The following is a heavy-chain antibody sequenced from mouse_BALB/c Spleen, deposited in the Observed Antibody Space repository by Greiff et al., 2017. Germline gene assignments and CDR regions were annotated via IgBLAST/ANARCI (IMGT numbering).Heavy chain of an antibody. V-gene: IGHV1-61*01. Sequence: QVQLQQPWADLVRPGASVTLSCKASGYSFTSFWMNWVKQRPGQGLAWIGMIYPSDSETRFNQKFKDKATLTVDKSSSTAYMQLLSPTSEVSAVYNCARCGLRRSMDYWGQGTSVTVTS. D-gene: IGHD2-4*01. CDR3: ARCGLRRSMDY. J-gene: IGHJ4*01. CDR1: GYSFTSFW. CDR2: IYPSDSET.